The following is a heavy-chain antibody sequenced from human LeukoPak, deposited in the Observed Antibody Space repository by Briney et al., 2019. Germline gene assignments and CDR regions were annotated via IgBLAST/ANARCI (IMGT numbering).Heavy chain of an antibody. CDR2: ISGSDDST. CDR3: AKEADLVVVPAAVDS. V-gene: IGHV3-23*01. CDR1: GFTFSSYG. D-gene: IGHD2-2*01. J-gene: IGHJ4*02. Sequence: PGGSLRLSCAASGFTFSSYGMSWVRQAPGKGLEWVSTISGSDDSTYYADSVKGRFTISRDNSKNTLYLQMNILTADDTAVYYCAKEADLVVVPAAVDSWGQGTLVTVSS.